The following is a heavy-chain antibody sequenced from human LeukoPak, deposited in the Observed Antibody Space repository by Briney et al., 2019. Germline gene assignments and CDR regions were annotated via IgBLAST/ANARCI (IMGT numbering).Heavy chain of an antibody. CDR3: ARNIAVAGTGIDAFHI. V-gene: IGHV1-2*02. Sequence: GASVKVSCKASGYTFTSYDINWVRQAPGQGLEWMGWINSNSGGTNYAQNFQGRVTMTRDTSITTTYMELSRLRSDDTAVYYCARNIAVAGTGIDAFHIWGQGTLVSVSS. CDR1: GYTFTSYD. CDR2: INSNSGGT. D-gene: IGHD6-19*01. J-gene: IGHJ3*02.